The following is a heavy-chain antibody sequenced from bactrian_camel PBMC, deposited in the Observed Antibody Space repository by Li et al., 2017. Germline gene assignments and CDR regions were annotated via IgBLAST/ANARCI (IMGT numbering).Heavy chain of an antibody. CDR3: VRDLTWVASPDVTFSANFGY. D-gene: IGHD5*01. CDR2: ISSGGGIT. J-gene: IGHJ6*01. V-gene: IGHV3S40*01. CDR1: GFTFSFYA. Sequence: QLVESGGGLVQPGGSLRLSCVGSGFTFSFYAMSWVRQAPGKGLEWVSTISSGGGITYYLDSVKGRFTISRDDAKNTVNLQMNSTKPEDTAVYYCVRDLTWVASPDVTFSANFGYWGQGTQVTVS.